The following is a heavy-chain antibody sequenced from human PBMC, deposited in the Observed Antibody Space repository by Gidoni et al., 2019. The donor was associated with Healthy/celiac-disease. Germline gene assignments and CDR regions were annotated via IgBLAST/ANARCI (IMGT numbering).Heavy chain of an antibody. V-gene: IGHV5-51*01. Sequence: EVQLVQSGAEVKKPGESLKISCKGSGYSFTSYWTGWVRQMPGKGLEWMGIIYPGDSDTRYSPSFQGQVTISADKSISTAYLQWSSLKASDTAMYYCARTYDSSGYFSGLVFDWGQGTLVTVSS. CDR1: GYSFTSYW. CDR3: ARTYDSSGYFSGLVFD. D-gene: IGHD3-22*01. J-gene: IGHJ4*02. CDR2: IYPGDSDT.